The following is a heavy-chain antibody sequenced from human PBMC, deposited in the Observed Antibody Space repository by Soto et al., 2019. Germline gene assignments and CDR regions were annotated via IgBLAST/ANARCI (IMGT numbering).Heavy chain of an antibody. CDR3: ARSDSVAAFDI. J-gene: IGHJ3*02. Sequence: NPGGSLRLSCAASGFTFSSYSMNWVRQAPGKGLEWVSSISSSSSYIYYADSVKGRFTIPRDNAKNSLYLQMNSLRAEDTAVYYCARSDSVAAFDIWGQGTMVTVSS. CDR1: GFTFSSYS. V-gene: IGHV3-21*01. CDR2: ISSSSSYI.